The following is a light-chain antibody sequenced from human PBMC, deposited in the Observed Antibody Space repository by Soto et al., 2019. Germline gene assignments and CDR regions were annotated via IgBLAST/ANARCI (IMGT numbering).Light chain of an antibody. CDR2: DAS. J-gene: IGKJ3*01. CDR3: QQYGSSPLT. Sequence: EIVLTQSPGTLSLSPGERATLTCRASQSVTSSYLAWYQQKPGQAPRLLMYDASSRATGIPDRFSGSGSGTDFTLTISRLEPEDFAVYYCQQYGSSPLTFGPGTKVDIK. CDR1: QSVTSSY. V-gene: IGKV3-20*01.